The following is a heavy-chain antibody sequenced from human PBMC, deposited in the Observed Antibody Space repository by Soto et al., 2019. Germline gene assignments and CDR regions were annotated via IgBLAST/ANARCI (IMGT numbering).Heavy chain of an antibody. CDR2: INRDGSTT. V-gene: IGHV3-74*01. Sequence: GGSLRLSCAASGFTFSNYWMHWVRQAPGKGLVWVSRINRDGSTTTYADSVGGRFTISRDNAKNTLYLQMNSLRDEDTAVYYCTMDLTGRQDYWGQGALVTVSS. D-gene: IGHD1-20*01. CDR1: GFTFSNYW. CDR3: TMDLTGRQDY. J-gene: IGHJ4*01.